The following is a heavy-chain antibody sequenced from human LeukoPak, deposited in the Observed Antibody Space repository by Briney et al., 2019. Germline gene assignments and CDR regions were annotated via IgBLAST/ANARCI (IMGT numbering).Heavy chain of an antibody. CDR2: INPNSGGT. CDR1: GYTFTGYY. Sequence: ASVKVSCKASGYTFTGYYMHWVRQAPGQGLEWMGWINPNSGGTNYAQKFQGRVTMTRDTSISTAYMELSRLRSDDTAVYYCARLIKYDFWSGVTHGDWFDPWGQGTLVTVSS. J-gene: IGHJ5*02. D-gene: IGHD3-3*01. CDR3: ARLIKYDFWSGVTHGDWFDP. V-gene: IGHV1-2*02.